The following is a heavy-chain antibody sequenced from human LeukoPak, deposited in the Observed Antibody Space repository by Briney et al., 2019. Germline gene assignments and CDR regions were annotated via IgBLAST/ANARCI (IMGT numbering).Heavy chain of an antibody. J-gene: IGHJ4*02. D-gene: IGHD5-18*01. CDR2: INHSGST. Sequence: SETLSLTCAVYGGSFSGYYWSWIRQPPGKGLEWIGEINHSGSTNYNPSLKSRVTISVDTSKSQFSLKLSSVTAADTAVYYCASSDSYGLMLSVRATDWGQGTLVTVSS. CDR3: ASSDSYGLMLSVRATD. CDR1: GGSFSGYY. V-gene: IGHV4-34*01.